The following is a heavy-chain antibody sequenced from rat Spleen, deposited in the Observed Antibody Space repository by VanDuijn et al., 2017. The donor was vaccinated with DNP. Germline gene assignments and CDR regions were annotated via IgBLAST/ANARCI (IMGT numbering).Heavy chain of an antibody. D-gene: IGHD1-9*01. CDR2: IIYDGSRT. Sequence: EVQLVESGGGLIQSGRSLKLSCAASGFSFPNYYMAWVRQTPQKGLEWVATIIYDGSRTYYRDSVKGRFTISRDNAKNTLYLQMNSLRSEDTATYYCARGVYGYNPHYFDHWGQGVMVTDSS. CDR3: ARGVYGYNPHYFDH. CDR1: GFSFPNYY. J-gene: IGHJ2*01. V-gene: IGHV5S10*01.